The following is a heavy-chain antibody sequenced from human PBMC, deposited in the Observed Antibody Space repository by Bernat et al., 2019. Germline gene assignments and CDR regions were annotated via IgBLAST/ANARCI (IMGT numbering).Heavy chain of an antibody. Sequence: QVQLVESGGGVVQPGRSLRLSCAASGFTFSSYGMHWVRQAPGKGLEWMAVISYDGSNKYYADSVKGRFTISRDNSKNTLYLQMNSLRAEDTAVYYCAKDVSSSWTPEDYWGQGTLVTVSS. V-gene: IGHV3-30*18. CDR1: GFTFSSYG. D-gene: IGHD6-13*01. CDR3: AKDVSSSWTPEDY. J-gene: IGHJ4*02. CDR2: ISYDGSNK.